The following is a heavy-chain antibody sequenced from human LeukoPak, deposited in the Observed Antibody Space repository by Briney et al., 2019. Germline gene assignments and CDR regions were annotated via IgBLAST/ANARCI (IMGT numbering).Heavy chain of an antibody. J-gene: IGHJ4*02. CDR2: IYTSGST. CDR1: GGSFSVYY. CDR3: ARGEAVAARGYYFDY. D-gene: IGHD6-19*01. Sequence: SETLSLTCAVYGGSFSVYYWSWIRQPAGKGLEWIGRIYTSGSTNYNPSLKSRVTISADKSKNQFSLKLSSVTAADTAVYYCARGEAVAARGYYFDYWGQGTLVTVSS. V-gene: IGHV4-59*10.